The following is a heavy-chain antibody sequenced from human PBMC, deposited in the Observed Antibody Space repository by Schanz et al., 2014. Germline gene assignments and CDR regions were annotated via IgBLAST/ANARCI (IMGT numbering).Heavy chain of an antibody. CDR3: VRDTDYHFDY. Sequence: EVQLVESGGTLIQPGGSLILSCAASGFSLSSHYMSWVRQPPGKGLEWVADITQDGRARYNVDSVGGRFTISRDNAKNTLYLQMNSLRAEDTAVYYCVRDTDYHFDYWGQGTLVTVSS. CDR2: ITQDGRAR. CDR1: GFSLSSHY. D-gene: IGHD4-17*01. V-gene: IGHV3-7*01. J-gene: IGHJ4*02.